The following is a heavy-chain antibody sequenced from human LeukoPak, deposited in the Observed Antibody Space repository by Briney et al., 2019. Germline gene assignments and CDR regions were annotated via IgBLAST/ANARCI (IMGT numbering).Heavy chain of an antibody. V-gene: IGHV3-23*01. CDR2: ISGSGGST. Sequence: GGSLRLSCAASGFTFSEYAMTWVRQAPGKGLEWVSAISGSGGSTYYADSVKGRFTISRDNSKNTLYLQMNSLRAEDTAVYYCALFSYDSSGYYNWGQGTLVTVSS. CDR1: GFTFSEYA. J-gene: IGHJ4*02. D-gene: IGHD3-22*01. CDR3: ALFSYDSSGYYN.